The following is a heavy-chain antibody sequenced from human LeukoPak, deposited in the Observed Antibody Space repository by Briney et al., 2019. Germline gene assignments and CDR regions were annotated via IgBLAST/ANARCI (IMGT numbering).Heavy chain of an antibody. CDR3: ARASKENYYYYYDMDV. Sequence: SVKVSCKASGYIFTNYGVTWVRQAPGHGLEWMGGIITIFGTANYAQKFPGRVTITADESTSTAYMELSSLRSEDTAVYYCARASKENYYYYYDMDVWGKGTMVTVSS. CDR2: IITIFGTA. V-gene: IGHV1-69*13. CDR1: GYIFTNYG. J-gene: IGHJ6*03.